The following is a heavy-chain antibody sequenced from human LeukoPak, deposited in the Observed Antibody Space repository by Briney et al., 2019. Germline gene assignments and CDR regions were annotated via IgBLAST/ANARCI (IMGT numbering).Heavy chain of an antibody. J-gene: IGHJ4*02. D-gene: IGHD5-18*01. CDR1: GGTFSSYA. CDR3: ARVGGYSYGSHFDY. V-gene: IGHV1-69*05. Sequence: SVKVSCKASGGTFSSYAISWVRQAPGQGVEWMGRIIPIFGTANYAQKFQGRVTITTGESTSTAYMELSSLRSEDTAVYYCARVGGYSYGSHFDYWGQGTLVTVSS. CDR2: IIPIFGTA.